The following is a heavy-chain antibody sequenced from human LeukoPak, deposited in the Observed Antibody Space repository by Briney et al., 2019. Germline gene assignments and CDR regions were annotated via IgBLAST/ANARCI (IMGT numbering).Heavy chain of an antibody. J-gene: IGHJ5*02. CDR2: IYPGDSDT. Sequence: GESLKISCKGSGYSFTSYWIGWVRQMPGKGLEWMGIIYPGDSDTRYSPSFQGQVTISADKSISTAYLQWSSLKASDTAMYYCARDLTYCGGDCYSHWFDPWGQGTLVTVSS. D-gene: IGHD2-21*01. V-gene: IGHV5-51*01. CDR1: GYSFTSYW. CDR3: ARDLTYCGGDCYSHWFDP.